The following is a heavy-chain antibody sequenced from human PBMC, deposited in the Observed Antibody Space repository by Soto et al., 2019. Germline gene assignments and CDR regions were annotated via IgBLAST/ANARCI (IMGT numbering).Heavy chain of an antibody. J-gene: IGHJ4*02. CDR3: ARANIGAAGTVYF. D-gene: IGHD6-13*01. Sequence: SETLSLTCSVSGGSIRRSDSYWTWVRQGPGKGLEWIAYISYSGRTDYNPSLKSRATILVDTSKNVFFLNLSSATAADTAVYYCARANIGAAGTVYFWGQGTLVTVSS. CDR2: ISYSGRT. V-gene: IGHV4-31*03. CDR1: GGSIRRSDSY.